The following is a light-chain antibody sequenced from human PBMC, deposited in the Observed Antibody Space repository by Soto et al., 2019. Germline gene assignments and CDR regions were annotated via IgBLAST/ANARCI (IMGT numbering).Light chain of an antibody. Sequence: QSVLTQPASVTGSPGQSITISCTGTSSDVGGYNFVSWYQQHPGKAPKVMIYEVSRRPSGVSNRFSGSKSGNTASLTISGLQAEDEGDYYCCSFAGSTTPLYVFGTGTKVTVL. CDR1: SSDVGGYNF. CDR2: EVS. V-gene: IGLV2-23*02. J-gene: IGLJ1*01. CDR3: CSFAGSTTPLYV.